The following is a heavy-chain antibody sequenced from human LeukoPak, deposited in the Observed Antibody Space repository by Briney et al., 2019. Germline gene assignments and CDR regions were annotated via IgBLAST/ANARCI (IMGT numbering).Heavy chain of an antibody. V-gene: IGHV3-23*01. J-gene: IGHJ5*02. CDR2: ISGSGGSR. CDR1: GFTFNNYA. Sequence: GGSLRLSCAASGFTFNNYAIHWVRQAPGKGLEWVSGISGSGGSRFYADSVRGRFTIYRDNSKNTVDVQMSSLSAEDTAVYYCVKGGHFGGNSWFDPWGQGTLVTVSS. CDR3: VKGGHFGGNSWFDP. D-gene: IGHD4-23*01.